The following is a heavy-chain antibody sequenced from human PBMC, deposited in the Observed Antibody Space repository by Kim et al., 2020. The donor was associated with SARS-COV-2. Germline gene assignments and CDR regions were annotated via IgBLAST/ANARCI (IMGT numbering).Heavy chain of an antibody. J-gene: IGHJ4*01. CDR2: IYYDGNT. Sequence: GGSLGLSCAASGFSVSSLYMSWVRQAPGKGLEWVSVIYYDGNTKYADSVKGRFTISRDISKNTLYLQMSSLRDEDTAVYYCARDHYNGPYDYWGHGTQVTVSS. CDR1: GFSVSSLY. D-gene: IGHD2-8*01. V-gene: IGHV3-53*01. CDR3: ARDHYNGPYDY.